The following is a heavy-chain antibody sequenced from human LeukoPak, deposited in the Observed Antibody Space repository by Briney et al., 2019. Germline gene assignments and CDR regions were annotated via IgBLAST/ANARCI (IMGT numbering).Heavy chain of an antibody. Sequence: ASVKVSCKASGYTFTSYGISWVRQAPGQGLEWMGWISAYNGNTNYAQKFQGRVTITTDESTSTAYMELSSLRSEDTAVYYCARETSGPLKGLDYWGQGTLVTVSS. D-gene: IGHD1-14*01. J-gene: IGHJ4*02. V-gene: IGHV1-18*01. CDR1: GYTFTSYG. CDR3: ARETSGPLKGLDY. CDR2: ISAYNGNT.